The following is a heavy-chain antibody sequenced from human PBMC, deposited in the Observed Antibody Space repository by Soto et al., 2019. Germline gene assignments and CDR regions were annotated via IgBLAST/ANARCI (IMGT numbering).Heavy chain of an antibody. Sequence: SVKVSCKASGGAFSSYAISWVRQAPGQGLEWMGGIIPIFGTANYAQKFQGRVTITADESTSTAYMELSSLRSEDTAVYYCARDGPRVSESSYYDYWGQGTLVTVSS. CDR2: IIPIFGTA. D-gene: IGHD1-26*01. V-gene: IGHV1-69*13. J-gene: IGHJ4*02. CDR1: GGAFSSYA. CDR3: ARDGPRVSESSYYDY.